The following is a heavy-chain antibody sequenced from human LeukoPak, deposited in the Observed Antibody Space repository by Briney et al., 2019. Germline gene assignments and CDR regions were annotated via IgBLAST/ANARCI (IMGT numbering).Heavy chain of an antibody. CDR1: GGSFSGYY. CDR3: ARAPEDIVVVPAAINRQNWFDP. V-gene: IGHV4-34*01. J-gene: IGHJ5*02. Sequence: SETLSLTCAVYGGSFSGYYWSRIRQPPGKGLEWIGEINHSGSTNYNPSLKSRVTISVDTSKNQFSLKLSSVTAADTAVYYCARAPEDIVVVPAAINRQNWFDPWGQGTLVTVSS. CDR2: INHSGST. D-gene: IGHD2-2*02.